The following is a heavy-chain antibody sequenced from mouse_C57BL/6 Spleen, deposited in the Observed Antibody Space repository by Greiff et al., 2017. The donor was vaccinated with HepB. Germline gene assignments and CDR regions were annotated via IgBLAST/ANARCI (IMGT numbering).Heavy chain of an antibody. Sequence: QVQLKQPGAELVKPGASVKLSCKASGYTFTSYWMHWVKQRPGQGLEWIGMIHPNSGSTNYNEKFKSKATLTVDKSSSTAYMQLSSLTSEDSAVYYCARPGQLRVPYYFDYWGQGTTLTVSS. V-gene: IGHV1-64*01. CDR3: ARPGQLRVPYYFDY. D-gene: IGHD3-2*02. CDR2: IHPNSGST. CDR1: GYTFTSYW. J-gene: IGHJ2*01.